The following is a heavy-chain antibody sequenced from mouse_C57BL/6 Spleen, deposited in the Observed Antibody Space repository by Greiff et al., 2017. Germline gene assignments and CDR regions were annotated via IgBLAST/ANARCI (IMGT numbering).Heavy chain of an antibody. J-gene: IGHJ4*01. CDR1: GYTFTSYW. D-gene: IGHD6-1*01. CDR3: SRCNSPYYAMDY. Sequence: QVQLQQPGAELVRPGTSVKLSCKASGYTFTSYWMHWVKQRPGQGLEWIGVIDPSDSYTNYNQKFKGKATLTVDTSSSTAYMHLRSLTTKDSAVYYCSRCNSPYYAMDYWGQGTSVTVSA. V-gene: IGHV1-59*01. CDR2: IDPSDSYT.